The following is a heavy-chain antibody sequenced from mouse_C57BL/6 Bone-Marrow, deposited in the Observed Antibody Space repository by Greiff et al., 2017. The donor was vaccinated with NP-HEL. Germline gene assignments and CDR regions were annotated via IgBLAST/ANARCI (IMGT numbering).Heavy chain of an antibody. V-gene: IGHV1-15*01. CDR3: TRPPIYYGNYVWYFDV. J-gene: IGHJ1*03. Sequence: QVQLQQSGAELVRPGASVTLSCKASGYTFTDYEMHWVKQTPVHGLEWIGAIDPETGGTAYNQKFKGKAILTADKSSSTAYMELRSLTSEDSAVYYCTRPPIYYGNYVWYFDVWGTGTTVTVSS. CDR1: GYTFTDYE. D-gene: IGHD2-1*01. CDR2: IDPETGGT.